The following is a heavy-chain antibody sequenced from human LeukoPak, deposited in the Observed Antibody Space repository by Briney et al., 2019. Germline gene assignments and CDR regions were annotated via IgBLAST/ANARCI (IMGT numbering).Heavy chain of an antibody. Sequence: GGSLRLSCAASGFTFSSYAMSWVRRAPGKGLEWVSAISGSGGSTYYADSVKGRFTISRDNSKNTLYLQMNSLRAEDTAVYYCAKSAFYYYDSSGQLDIWGQGTMVTVSS. V-gene: IGHV3-23*01. D-gene: IGHD3-22*01. CDR3: AKSAFYYYDSSGQLDI. J-gene: IGHJ3*02. CDR1: GFTFSSYA. CDR2: ISGSGGST.